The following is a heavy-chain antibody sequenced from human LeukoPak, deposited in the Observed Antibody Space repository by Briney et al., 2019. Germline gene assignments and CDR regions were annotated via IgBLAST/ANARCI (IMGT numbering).Heavy chain of an antibody. D-gene: IGHD2-8*01. J-gene: IGHJ5*02. Sequence: SVKVSCKASGDTFTTYAIIWVRQAPGQGLEWMGGIIPMFGTPNYAQRLQGRVTITADKSTKTAYMELSSLRSEDTAVYYCARAGIPGYCTNVTCSNWLDPWGQGTLVTVSS. CDR3: ARAGIPGYCTNVTCSNWLDP. V-gene: IGHV1-69*06. CDR1: GDTFTTYA. CDR2: IIPMFGTP.